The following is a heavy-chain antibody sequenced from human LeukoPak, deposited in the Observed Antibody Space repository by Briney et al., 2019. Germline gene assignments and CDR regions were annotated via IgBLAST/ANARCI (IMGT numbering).Heavy chain of an antibody. Sequence: PGGSLRLSCAASGFTFRNYGMHWVRQAPGKGLEWVTVIWPDGNKKYYADSVEGRLTISRDNAKNTLYLQMNSLRAEDTAVYYCAWGDYFDYWGQGTLVTVSS. CDR2: IWPDGNKK. J-gene: IGHJ4*02. CDR1: GFTFRNYG. D-gene: IGHD3-16*01. CDR3: AWGDYFDY. V-gene: IGHV3-33*03.